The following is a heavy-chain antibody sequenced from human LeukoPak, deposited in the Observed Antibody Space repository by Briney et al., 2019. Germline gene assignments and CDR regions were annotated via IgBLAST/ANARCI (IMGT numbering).Heavy chain of an antibody. CDR1: GYTFASYY. D-gene: IGHD5-18*01. CDR2: FNPSGAGT. J-gene: IGHJ5*02. CDR3: ARAGYSYGSGWFDP. Sequence: ASVKVSCKASGYTFASYYVHWVRQAPGQGLEWMGIFNPSGAGTNYAQKFQGRVAMTRDMSTSTVYMELSSLRSEDTAVCYCARAGYSYGSGWFDPRGQGTLVTVSS. V-gene: IGHV1-46*01.